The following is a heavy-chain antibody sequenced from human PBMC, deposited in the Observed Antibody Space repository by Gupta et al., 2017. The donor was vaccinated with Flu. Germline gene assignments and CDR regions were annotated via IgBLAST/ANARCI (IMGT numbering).Heavy chain of an antibody. J-gene: IGHJ4*02. CDR3: ARGHWDS. CDR1: GFTFSDHD. V-gene: IGHV3-48*03. CDR2: ISSSGVL. Sequence: EVQLVESGGGVVQPGGSLRLSHAASGFTFSDHDVSWVRQAPGKALEWVSFISSSGVLYYTDSVKGRFTISRDNAKNSVYLQMDSLRAEDTAFYYCARGHWDSWGQGTLVTVSS.